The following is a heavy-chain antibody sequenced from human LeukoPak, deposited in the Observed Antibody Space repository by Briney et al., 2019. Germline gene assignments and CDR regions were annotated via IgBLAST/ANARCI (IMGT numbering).Heavy chain of an antibody. V-gene: IGHV3-21*01. CDR2: ITSSSNYI. CDR3: ARDRGYFDN. CDR1: GFTVSAYD. J-gene: IGHJ4*02. Sequence: GGSLRLSCAVSGFTVSAYDMNWVRQAPGKGLEWLSSITSSSNYIYYADSVKGRFTISRDNVQNSLYLQMNSLRAEDTAMYYGARDRGYFDNWGQGTLVTVSS.